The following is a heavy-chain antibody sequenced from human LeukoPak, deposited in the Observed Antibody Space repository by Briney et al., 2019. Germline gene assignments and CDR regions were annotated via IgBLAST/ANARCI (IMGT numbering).Heavy chain of an antibody. J-gene: IGHJ4*02. CDR1: GGSISSGGHY. CDR3: ASMGRYCSSTSCYYFDS. V-gene: IGHV4-31*03. D-gene: IGHD2-2*01. CDR2: IYYSGST. Sequence: NPSETLSLTCTVSGGSISSGGHYWNWIRQHPGKGLEWIGYIYYSGSTYYNPSLKSRVTISVDTSKNQFSLKLSSVTAADTAVCYCASMGRYCSSTSCYYFDSWGQGTLVTVSS.